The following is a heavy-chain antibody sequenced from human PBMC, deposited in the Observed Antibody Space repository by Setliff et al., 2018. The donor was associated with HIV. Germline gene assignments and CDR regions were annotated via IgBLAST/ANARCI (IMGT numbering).Heavy chain of an antibody. V-gene: IGHV1-8*02. Sequence: ASVKVSCKASGYTFTSYDINWVRQATGQGLEWMGWMNPNNGNTGYAQKFQGRVTMTRNTSISTAYMELSSLRSEDTAVYYWARVVAVAGKAIGYWGQGTLVTVSS. D-gene: IGHD6-19*01. J-gene: IGHJ4*02. CDR2: MNPNNGNT. CDR1: GYTFTSYD. CDR3: ARVVAVAGKAIGY.